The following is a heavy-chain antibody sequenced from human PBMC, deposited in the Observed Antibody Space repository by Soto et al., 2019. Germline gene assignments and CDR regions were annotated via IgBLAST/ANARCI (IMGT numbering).Heavy chain of an antibody. CDR1: GGSXXSYY. Sequence: LSLTCTVSGGSXXSYYWSWIRQPPGKGLEWIGYIYYSGSTNYNPSLKSRVTISVDTSKNQFSLKLSSVTAADTAVYYCARRYGRNFDYWGQGTLVTVSS. V-gene: IGHV4-59*01. CDR3: ARRYGRNFDY. J-gene: IGHJ4*02. CDR2: IYYSGST. D-gene: IGHD1-20*01.